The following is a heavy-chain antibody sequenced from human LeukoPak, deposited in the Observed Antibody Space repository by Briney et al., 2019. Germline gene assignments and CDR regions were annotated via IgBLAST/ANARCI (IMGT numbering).Heavy chain of an antibody. J-gene: IGHJ4*02. CDR2: VYNSGTT. Sequence: PSETLSLTCTVSGVSIGSHYWSWIRQSPGKGLEWIGRVYNSGTTVYNPSLTGRVTISVDTSKNQYSLNLRSVTAADAAVYYCARGAYWGQGILVTVSS. CDR1: GVSIGSHY. CDR3: ARGAY. V-gene: IGHV4-59*11.